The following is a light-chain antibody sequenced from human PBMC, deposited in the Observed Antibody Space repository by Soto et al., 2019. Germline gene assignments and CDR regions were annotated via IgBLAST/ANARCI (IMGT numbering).Light chain of an antibody. V-gene: IGKV3-11*01. CDR2: EAS. CDR1: QSVRNY. CDR3: QQRNNWPRIT. J-gene: IGKJ5*01. Sequence: EIVLTQSPATLSLSPGERATLSCRASQSVRNYLAWYQHKPGQGPRLLIYEASNRAAGIPARFSGSGSGTDFTLTISSLEPEDFAVYYCQQRNNWPRITFGQGTRLEIK.